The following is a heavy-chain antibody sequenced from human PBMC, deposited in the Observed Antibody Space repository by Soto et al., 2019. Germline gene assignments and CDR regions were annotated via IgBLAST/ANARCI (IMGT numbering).Heavy chain of an antibody. CDR3: AHRRSGAVAVIFDS. D-gene: IGHD6-19*01. CDR1: GYTFTSYG. CDR2: ISAYNGNT. V-gene: IGHV1-18*01. J-gene: IGHJ4*02. Sequence: ASVKVSCKASGYTFTSYGISWVRQAPGQGLEWMGWISAYNGNTNYAQKLQGRVTMTTDTSTSTAYMELRSLRSDDTAVYYCAHRRSGAVAVIFDSWGQGTLVTVSS.